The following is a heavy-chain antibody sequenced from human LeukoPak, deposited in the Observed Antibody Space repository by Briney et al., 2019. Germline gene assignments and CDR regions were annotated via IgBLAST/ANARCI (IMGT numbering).Heavy chain of an antibody. D-gene: IGHD6-19*01. CDR3: AKVGSSGLRGFDY. CDR2: ISGSGGST. V-gene: IGHV3-23*01. J-gene: IGHJ4*02. CDR1: GFTFVSYA. Sequence: GGSLRLSCAASGFTFVSYAMSWVRQAPGKGLEWVSAISGSGGSTYYADSVKGRFTISRDNSKNTLYLQINSLRAEDTAVYYCAKVGSSGLRGFDYWGQEALVTVSS.